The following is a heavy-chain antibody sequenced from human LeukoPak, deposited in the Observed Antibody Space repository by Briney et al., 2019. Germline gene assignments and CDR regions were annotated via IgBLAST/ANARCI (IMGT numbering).Heavy chain of an antibody. D-gene: IGHD6-19*01. CDR3: ARGSSWLPQN. Sequence: SETLSLTCAVYGGSFSGYYWSWIRQPPGKGLEWIGEINHSGSTNYNPSLKSRVTISVDTSKNQFSLKLSSVTAADTAVYYCARGSSWLPQNWGQGTLVTVSS. CDR1: GGSFSGYY. CDR2: INHSGST. V-gene: IGHV4-34*01. J-gene: IGHJ4*02.